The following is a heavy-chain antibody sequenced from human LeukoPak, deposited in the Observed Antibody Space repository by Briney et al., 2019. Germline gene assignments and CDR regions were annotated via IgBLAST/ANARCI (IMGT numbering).Heavy chain of an antibody. D-gene: IGHD6-19*01. V-gene: IGHV1-2*05. Sequence: ASVKVSCKASGYTFTGYYMHWVRQAPEQGLEWMGRINPNSGGTNYAQKFQGRVTMTRDTSISTAYMELSRVRSDDTDVYYCARGLKYSSGWYLVYWGQGTLVTVSS. J-gene: IGHJ4*02. CDR3: ARGLKYSSGWYLVY. CDR1: GYTFTGYY. CDR2: INPNSGGT.